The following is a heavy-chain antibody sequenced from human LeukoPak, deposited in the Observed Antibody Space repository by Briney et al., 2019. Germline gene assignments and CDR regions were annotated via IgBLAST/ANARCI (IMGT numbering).Heavy chain of an antibody. CDR3: AGAGAFCGGDCYPPPHDVFDI. V-gene: IGHV5-51*01. CDR1: GYSFTSYW. J-gene: IGHJ3*02. D-gene: IGHD2-21*02. Sequence: GESLKISCKGSGYSFTSYWIGWVRQMPGKGLEWMGIIYPGDSDTRYSPSFQGQVTISADKSISTAYLQWSSLKASDTAMYYCAGAGAFCGGDCYPPPHDVFDIWGKGTMVTVFS. CDR2: IYPGDSDT.